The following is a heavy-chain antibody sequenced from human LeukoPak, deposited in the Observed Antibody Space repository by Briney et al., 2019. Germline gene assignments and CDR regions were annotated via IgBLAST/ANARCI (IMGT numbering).Heavy chain of an antibody. Sequence: PGGSLRLSCAASGFTFSNAWMRWVRQAPGKGLEWVGRIKSKTDGGTTDYAAPVKGRFTISRDDSKNTLYLQMNSLKTEDTAVYYCTTTLWFGELSIDYWGQGTLVTVSS. CDR2: IKSKTDGGTT. CDR1: GFTFSNAW. J-gene: IGHJ4*02. D-gene: IGHD3-10*01. CDR3: TTTLWFGELSIDY. V-gene: IGHV3-15*01.